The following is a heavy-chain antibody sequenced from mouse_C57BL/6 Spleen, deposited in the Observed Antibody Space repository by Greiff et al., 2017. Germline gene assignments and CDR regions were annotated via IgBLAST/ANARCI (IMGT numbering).Heavy chain of an antibody. Sequence: VQLQQSGAELVMPGASVKLSCKASGYTFTSYWMHWVKQRPGQGLEWIGEIDPSDSYTNYNQKFKGKSTLTVDKSSSTAYMQLSSLTSEDSAVYYCARSGYGFDYWGQGTTLTVSS. V-gene: IGHV1-69*01. J-gene: IGHJ2*01. CDR1: GYTFTSYW. D-gene: IGHD1-1*02. CDR2: IDPSDSYT. CDR3: ARSGYGFDY.